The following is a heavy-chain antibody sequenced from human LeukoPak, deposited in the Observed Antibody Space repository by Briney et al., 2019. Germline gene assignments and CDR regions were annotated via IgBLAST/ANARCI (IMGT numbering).Heavy chain of an antibody. D-gene: IGHD6-19*01. J-gene: IGHJ4*02. Sequence: GGSLRLSCSASGFTFSSYEMNWVRQAPGKGLEWVSYISSGSTIYDADSVKGRFTISRDNAKNSLYLQMNSLRAEDTAVYYCARESIAVAGAPFDYWGQGTLVTVSS. CDR2: ISSGSTI. V-gene: IGHV3-48*03. CDR3: ARESIAVAGAPFDY. CDR1: GFTFSSYE.